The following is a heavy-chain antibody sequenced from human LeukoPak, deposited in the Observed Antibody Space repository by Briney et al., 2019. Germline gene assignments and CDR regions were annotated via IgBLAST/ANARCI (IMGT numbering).Heavy chain of an antibody. CDR3: AKGGGSSPDQHEYFQH. D-gene: IGHD2-15*01. J-gene: IGHJ1*01. CDR2: ISWNSGSI. CDR1: GFTFDDYA. V-gene: IGHV3-9*03. Sequence: PGRSLRLSCAASGFTFDDYAMHWVRQAPGKGLEWVSGISWNSGSIGYADSVKARFTISRDNAKNSLYLQMSSLRAEDMALYYCAKGGGSSPDQHEYFQHWGQGTLVTVSS.